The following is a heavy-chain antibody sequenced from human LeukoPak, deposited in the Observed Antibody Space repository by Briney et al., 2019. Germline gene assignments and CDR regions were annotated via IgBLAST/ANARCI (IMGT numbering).Heavy chain of an antibody. V-gene: IGHV1-2*06. D-gene: IGHD1-1*01. CDR2: SNPNSGGT. Sequence: ASVKVSCKASGYTFTGYNMHLGRQAPGQGREWMGRSNPNSGGTNFEKKFQGRVTMNRDTSISTAYMELSRLRSDDTAVYYCARDWNPHILPPSENWFDPWGQGTPVTVSX. CDR1: GYTFTGYN. J-gene: IGHJ5*02. CDR3: ARDWNPHILPPSENWFDP.